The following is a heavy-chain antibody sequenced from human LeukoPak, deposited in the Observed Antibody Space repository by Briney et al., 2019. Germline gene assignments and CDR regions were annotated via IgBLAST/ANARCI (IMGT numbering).Heavy chain of an antibody. D-gene: IGHD2-2*01. CDR3: ARGRRYCSSTSCYGSQYYYYYGMDV. J-gene: IGHJ6*02. CDR1: GGSFSGYY. Sequence: SETLSLTCAVYGGSFSGYYWSWIRQPPGKGLEWIGEINHSGSTNYNPSLKSRVTISVDTSKNQFSLKLSSVTAANTAVYYCARGRRYCSSTSCYGSQYYYYYGMDVWGQGTTVTVSS. V-gene: IGHV4-34*01. CDR2: INHSGST.